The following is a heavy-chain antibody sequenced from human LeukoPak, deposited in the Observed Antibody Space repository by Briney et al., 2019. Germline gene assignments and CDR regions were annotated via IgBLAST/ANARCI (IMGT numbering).Heavy chain of an antibody. D-gene: IGHD3-10*01. V-gene: IGHV3-23*01. CDR3: AEMPVWLMHDAWYFDL. J-gene: IGHJ2*01. Sequence: GGSLRLSCAASGFTFSSYAMSWVRQAPGKGLEWVSGISGSGGSTYYADSVKGRFTISRDSSKNTLYVQMNRLRAEETAVYYCAEMPVWLMHDAWYFDLWGRGTLVTVSS. CDR1: GFTFSSYA. CDR2: ISGSGGST.